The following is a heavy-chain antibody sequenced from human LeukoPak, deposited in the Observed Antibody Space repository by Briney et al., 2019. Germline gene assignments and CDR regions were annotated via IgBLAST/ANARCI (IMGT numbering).Heavy chain of an antibody. CDR1: GFTFSRYW. CDR3: VGDPSGSGFAFDS. D-gene: IGHD1-1*01. J-gene: IGHJ4*02. CDR2: IWFDGSNK. Sequence: GGSLRLSCVGSGFTFSRYWLNWVRQAPGKGLEWVAFIWFDGSNKHYADSVKGRFTISRDNSEDTLYLQMNSLRAEDTAVYYCVGDPSGSGFAFDSWGQGALVTVSS. V-gene: IGHV3-33*07.